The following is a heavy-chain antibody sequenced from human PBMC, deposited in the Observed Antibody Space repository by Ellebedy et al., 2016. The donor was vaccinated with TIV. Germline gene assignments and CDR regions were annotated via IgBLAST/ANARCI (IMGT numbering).Heavy chain of an antibody. CDR2: ISRSSSYI. J-gene: IGHJ6*02. CDR1: GFSFSSYN. V-gene: IGHV3-21*01. D-gene: IGHD3-3*02. Sequence: GESLKISCAASGFSFSSYNMNWVRQAPGKGLEWVSSISRSSSYIYYADSMKARFTISRDNAKNSLYLQMNSLRAEDTAVYYCATTLSKSEEYYYYGMDVWGQGTTVTVSS. CDR3: ATTLSKSEEYYYYGMDV.